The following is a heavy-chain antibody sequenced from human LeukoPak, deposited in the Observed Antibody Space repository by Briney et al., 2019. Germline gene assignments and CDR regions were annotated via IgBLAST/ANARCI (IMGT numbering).Heavy chain of an antibody. CDR2: ISSSGST. D-gene: IGHD6-25*01. Sequence: SETLSLTCTVSGDSISSGDYYWCWIRQPAGKGLEWIGRISSSGSTNYNPSLKSRVTISVDTSKNQFSLKLSSVTAADTAVYYCARDRTAPGQRLNWFDPWGQGTLVTVSS. CDR1: GDSISSGDYY. J-gene: IGHJ5*02. V-gene: IGHV4-61*02. CDR3: ARDRTAPGQRLNWFDP.